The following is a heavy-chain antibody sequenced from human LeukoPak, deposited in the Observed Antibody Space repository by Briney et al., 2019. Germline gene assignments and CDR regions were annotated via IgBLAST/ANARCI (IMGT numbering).Heavy chain of an antibody. Sequence: GGSLRLSCAASGFTFSSYAMSWVRPAPGKGLEWVSAICGSVGSTYYADSVKGRFTLSRENSTNTLYLQMHSLRAEDTAVYYCAKEEDSRSYKWGQGTLVTVSS. CDR2: ICGSVGST. CDR1: GFTFSSYA. J-gene: IGHJ4*02. V-gene: IGHV3-23*01. CDR3: AKEEDSRSYK. D-gene: IGHD1-26*01.